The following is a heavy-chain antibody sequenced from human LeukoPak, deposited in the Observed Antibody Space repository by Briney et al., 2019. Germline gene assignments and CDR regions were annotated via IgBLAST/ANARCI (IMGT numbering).Heavy chain of an antibody. CDR2: INHSGST. Sequence: SETLSLTCAVYGGSFSGYYWSWIRQPPGKGLEWIGEINHSGSTNYNPSLRSRVTISGDTSKKQFSLKLSSVTAADTAVYYCVTYYYGSSAPKRNYWGQGILVTVSS. J-gene: IGHJ4*02. D-gene: IGHD3-22*01. V-gene: IGHV4-34*01. CDR3: VTYYYGSSAPKRNY. CDR1: GGSFSGYY.